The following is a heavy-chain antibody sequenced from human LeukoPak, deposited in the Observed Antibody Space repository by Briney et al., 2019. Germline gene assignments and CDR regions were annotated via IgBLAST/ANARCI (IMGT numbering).Heavy chain of an antibody. V-gene: IGHV4-39*07. Sequence: SETLSLTCTVSGGSISSSSYYWGWLRQPPGKGLEWIGSIYYSGSTYYNPSPKSRVTISVDTSKNQFSLKLSSVTAADTAVYYCARVGNDYGNPVDYWGQGTLVTVSS. D-gene: IGHD4-17*01. CDR1: GGSISSSSYY. J-gene: IGHJ4*02. CDR2: IYYSGST. CDR3: ARVGNDYGNPVDY.